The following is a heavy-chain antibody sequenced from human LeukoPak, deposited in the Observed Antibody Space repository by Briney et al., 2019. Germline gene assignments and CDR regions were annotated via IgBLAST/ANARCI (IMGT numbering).Heavy chain of an antibody. D-gene: IGHD1-26*01. CDR3: ARGGASRSYLWDAFDI. CDR1: GYTFTGYY. V-gene: IGHV1-2*02. CDR2: INPNSGGT. Sequence: ASVKVSCKASGYTFTGYYMHWVRQAPGQGLEGMGWINPNSGGTNYAQKFQGRVTMTRDTSISTAYMELSRLRPDDTAVYYCARGGASRSYLWDAFDIWGQGTMVAVSS. J-gene: IGHJ3*02.